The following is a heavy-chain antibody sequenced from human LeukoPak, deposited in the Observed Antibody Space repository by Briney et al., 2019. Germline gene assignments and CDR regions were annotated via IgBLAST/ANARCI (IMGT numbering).Heavy chain of an antibody. D-gene: IGHD2-21*01. J-gene: IGHJ6*02. CDR3: ARDRPISLYYYGIDV. Sequence: VIYSGGSTYYADSVKGRFTISRDNSKNTLYLQMNSLRAEDTAVYYCARDRPISLYYYGIDVWGQGTTVTVSS. V-gene: IGHV3-53*01. CDR2: IYSGGST.